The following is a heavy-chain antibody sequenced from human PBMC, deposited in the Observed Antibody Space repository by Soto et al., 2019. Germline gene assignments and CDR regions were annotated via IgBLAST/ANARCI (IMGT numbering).Heavy chain of an antibody. CDR3: ARTRAAAGSFFFDY. Sequence: KSGPTLVNPTQTLTLTCTFSGFSLSTSGLCVSWVRQPPGKTLDWLAVIDWDDEKFYSTSLKTRLTISKDTSKNQVVLTMTNMDPADTATYYCARTRAAAGSFFFDYWGQGTLVTVSS. J-gene: IGHJ4*02. D-gene: IGHD6-13*01. V-gene: IGHV2-70*20. CDR2: IDWDDEK. CDR1: GFSLSTSGLC.